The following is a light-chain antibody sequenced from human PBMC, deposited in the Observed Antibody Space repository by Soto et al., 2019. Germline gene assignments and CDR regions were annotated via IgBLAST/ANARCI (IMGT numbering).Light chain of an antibody. CDR3: QHYGLSFPWT. Sequence: EIELTQSPGTLFLSPGERSTLSCRASQSLSSNYLAWYQHKPGQAPRLLIYGASSRATGIPDRFSGSGSWTDFTLTISSLEPEDFVVSYCQHYGLSFPWTFGQGTKVEI. V-gene: IGKV3-20*01. CDR1: QSLSSNY. J-gene: IGKJ1*01. CDR2: GAS.